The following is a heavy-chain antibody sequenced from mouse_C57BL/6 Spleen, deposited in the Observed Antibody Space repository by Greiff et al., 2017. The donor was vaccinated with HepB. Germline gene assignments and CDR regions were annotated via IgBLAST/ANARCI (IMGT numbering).Heavy chain of an antibody. D-gene: IGHD2-1*01. V-gene: IGHV5-4*01. CDR3: ARGPYGNNDDSFDY. J-gene: IGHJ2*01. CDR1: GFTFSSYA. CDR2: ISDGGSYT. Sequence: EVQLVESGGGLVKPGGSLKLSCAASGFTFSSYAMSWVRQTPEKRLEWVATISDGGSYTYYPDNVKGRFTISRDNAKNNLYLQMSHLKSEDTAMYYCARGPYGNNDDSFDYWGQGTTLTVSS.